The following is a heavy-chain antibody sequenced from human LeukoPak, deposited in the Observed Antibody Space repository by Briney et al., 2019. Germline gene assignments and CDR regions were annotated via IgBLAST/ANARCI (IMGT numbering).Heavy chain of an antibody. Sequence: GGSLRLSCAASGFTFSSYGMHWVRQAPGKGLEWVAFIRYDGSNKYYAVSVRGRFTISRDNSKNTLYLQMNSLRAEDTAVYYCAKDRTIFGVVNWFDPWGQRTLVTVSS. CDR1: GFTFSSYG. V-gene: IGHV3-30*02. D-gene: IGHD3-3*01. J-gene: IGHJ5*02. CDR3: AKDRTIFGVVNWFDP. CDR2: IRYDGSNK.